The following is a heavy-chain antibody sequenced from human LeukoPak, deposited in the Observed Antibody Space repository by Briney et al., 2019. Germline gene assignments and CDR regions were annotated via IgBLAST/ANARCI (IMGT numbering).Heavy chain of an antibody. CDR1: GFTFSSYA. Sequence: GRSLRLSCAASGFTFSSYAMHWVRQAPGKGLEWVAVISFDGGYTYYADFVKGQFTISRDNSENTLYLEMNSLRAEDTAVYYCARGAIDYYDSSGYYYPLDYWGQGTLVTVSS. CDR3: ARGAIDYYDSSGYYYPLDY. V-gene: IGHV3-30*04. D-gene: IGHD3-22*01. J-gene: IGHJ4*02. CDR2: ISFDGGYT.